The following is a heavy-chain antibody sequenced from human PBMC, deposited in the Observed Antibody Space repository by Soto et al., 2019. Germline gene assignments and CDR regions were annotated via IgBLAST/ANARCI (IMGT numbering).Heavy chain of an antibody. D-gene: IGHD3-3*01. V-gene: IGHV4-59*01. CDR3: ARENYDFWSGYYPAYYYYYMDV. Sequence: SETLSLTCTVSGGSISSYYWSWIRQPPGKGLEWIGYIYYSGSTNYNPSLKSRVTISVDTSKNQFSLKLSSVTAADTAVYYCARENYDFWSGYYPAYYYYYMDVWGNGTTVTVSS. CDR2: IYYSGST. J-gene: IGHJ6*03. CDR1: GGSISSYY.